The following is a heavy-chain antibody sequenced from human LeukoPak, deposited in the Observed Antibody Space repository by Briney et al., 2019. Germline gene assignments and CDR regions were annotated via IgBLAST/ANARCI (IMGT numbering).Heavy chain of an antibody. CDR3: AHSAPPNWNPLNNWFDP. D-gene: IGHD1-1*01. CDR2: LYWNDDK. Sequence: SGPTLVNPTQTLTLTCTFSGFSLSTSGVGVGWIRQPPGKALEWLALLYWNDDKRYSPSLKSRLTITKDTSKNQVVLTMTNMDPVDTATYYCAHSAPPNWNPLNNWFDPWGQGTLVTVSS. CDR1: GFSLSTSGVG. J-gene: IGHJ5*02. V-gene: IGHV2-5*01.